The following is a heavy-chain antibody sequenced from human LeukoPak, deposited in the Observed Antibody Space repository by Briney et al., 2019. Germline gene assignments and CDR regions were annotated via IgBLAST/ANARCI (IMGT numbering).Heavy chain of an antibody. CDR3: ARGHHDYGDYPPSYYYYYYMDV. V-gene: IGHV4-38-2*02. CDR2: IYHSGST. CDR1: GYSISSGYY. Sequence: SETLSLTCTVSGYSISSGYYWGWIRQPPGKGLEWIGSIYHSGSTYYNPSLKSRVTISVDTSKNQFSLKLSSVTAADTAVYYCARGHHDYGDYPPSYYYYYYMDVWGKGTTVTVSS. J-gene: IGHJ6*03. D-gene: IGHD4-17*01.